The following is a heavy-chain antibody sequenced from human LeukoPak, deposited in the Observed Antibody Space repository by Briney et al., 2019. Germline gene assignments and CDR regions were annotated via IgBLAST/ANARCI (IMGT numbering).Heavy chain of an antibody. CDR2: IFPSGGEI. J-gene: IGHJ4*02. V-gene: IGHV3-23*01. CDR1: GFTFSTFA. CDR3: ATYRQVLLPFES. D-gene: IGHD5-18*01. Sequence: GGSLRLSCAASGFTFSTFAMIWVRQPPGKGLGWVSSIFPSGGEIHYADSVRGRFTISRDNSKSILSLQMNSLRAEDTAIYYCATYRQVLLPFESWGQGTLVTVSS.